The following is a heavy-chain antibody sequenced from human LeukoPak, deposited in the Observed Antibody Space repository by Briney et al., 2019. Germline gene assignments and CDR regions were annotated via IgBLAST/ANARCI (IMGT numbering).Heavy chain of an antibody. CDR3: ARDHPGYYDFWSGSPTHYMDV. V-gene: IGHV4-31*03. CDR1: GGSISSGGQY. Sequence: PSETLSLTCTVSGGSISSGGQYWSWIRQHPGKGLEYIGDIYYSGSTYYNPSLKSRVIISVDTSKNQFSLKLSSVTAADTAVYYCARDHPGYYDFWSGSPTHYMDVWGKGTTVTVSS. D-gene: IGHD3-3*01. J-gene: IGHJ6*03. CDR2: IYYSGST.